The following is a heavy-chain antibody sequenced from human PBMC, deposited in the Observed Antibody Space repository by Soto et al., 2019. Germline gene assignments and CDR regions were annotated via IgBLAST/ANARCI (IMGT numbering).Heavy chain of an antibody. Sequence: ESGGGLVQPGGSLRLSCEASGFTFRNYDMHWVRQGTGKGLEWVSGISAAGDPDYADSVEGRFTISRENAQNSFFLQMNSLRVGDTAVYYCARTDRDFYGLDVWGQGTTVIASS. J-gene: IGHJ6*02. CDR2: ISAAGDP. CDR3: ARTDRDFYGLDV. V-gene: IGHV3-13*05. CDR1: GFTFRNYD.